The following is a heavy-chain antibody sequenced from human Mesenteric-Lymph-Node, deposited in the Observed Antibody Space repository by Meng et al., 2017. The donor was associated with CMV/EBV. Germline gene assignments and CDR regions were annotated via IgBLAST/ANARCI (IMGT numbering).Heavy chain of an antibody. CDR2: INHNGVP. CDR3: ARGSDIPVNNY. CDR1: GGSFSGYY. Sequence: QVQLQQWGAGLLKPTETLPLTCAVYGGSFSGYYWSWIRQPPGKGLEWIGEINHNGVPNYNPSLKSRVTISLDRSKNQFSLKLSSVTAEDTDVYYCARGSDIPVNNYWGQGTLVTVSS. J-gene: IGHJ4*02. V-gene: IGHV4-34*01. D-gene: IGHD2-15*01.